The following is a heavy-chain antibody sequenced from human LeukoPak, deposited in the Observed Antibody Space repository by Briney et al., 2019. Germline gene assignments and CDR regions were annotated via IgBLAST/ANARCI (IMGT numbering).Heavy chain of an antibody. CDR1: GFTFSSYE. J-gene: IGHJ4*02. Sequence: PGGSLRLSCAASGFTFSSYEMNWVRQAPGKGLEWVSYISSSGSTIYYADSVKGRFTISRDNAKNSLYLQMNSLRAEDTAVYYCAREHMYYFDYWGQGALVTASS. CDR3: AREHMYYFDY. V-gene: IGHV3-48*03. CDR2: ISSSGSTI.